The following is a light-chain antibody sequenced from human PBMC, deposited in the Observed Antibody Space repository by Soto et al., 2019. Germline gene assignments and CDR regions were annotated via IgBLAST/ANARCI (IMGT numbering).Light chain of an antibody. Sequence: QPVLTQSPSASASLGASVNLTCTLSSGHSNYAIAWHQQQSEKGPRYLMKLNSDGSHNKGDGIPDRFSGSSSGAERYLTISSLQSEDEADYYCQTWGTGIWVFGGGTKLTVL. CDR3: QTWGTGIWV. V-gene: IGLV4-69*01. CDR2: LNSDGSH. J-gene: IGLJ3*02. CDR1: SGHSNYA.